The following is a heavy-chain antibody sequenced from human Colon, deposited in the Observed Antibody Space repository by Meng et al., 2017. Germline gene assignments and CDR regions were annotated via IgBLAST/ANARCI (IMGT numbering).Heavy chain of an antibody. V-gene: IGHV1-3*01. Sequence: HVRLWQSGAAVKKPGASVKVSCKASGYTFTTDTMQWLRQAPGQSLEWMGRINLGNGNTKYSQRVQGRVTITRDTSASTAYMELSSLTSEDTAVYYCTSPIYWGQGTLVTVSS. J-gene: IGHJ4*02. CDR2: INLGNGNT. CDR3: TSPIY. CDR1: GYTFTTDT. D-gene: IGHD3-9*01.